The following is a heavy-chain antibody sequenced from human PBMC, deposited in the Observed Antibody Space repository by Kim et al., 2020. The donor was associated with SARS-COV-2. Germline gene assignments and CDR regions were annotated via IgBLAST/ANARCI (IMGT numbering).Heavy chain of an antibody. V-gene: IGHV3-21*01. CDR3: ARGTYYDILTGYSYYFDY. Sequence: GGSLRLSCAASGFTFSSYSMNWVRQAPGKGLEWVSSISSSSSYIYYADSVKGRFTISRDNAKNSLYLQMNSLRAEDTAVYYCARGTYYDILTGYSYYFDYWGQGTLVTVSS. D-gene: IGHD3-9*01. CDR2: ISSSSSYI. CDR1: GFTFSSYS. J-gene: IGHJ4*02.